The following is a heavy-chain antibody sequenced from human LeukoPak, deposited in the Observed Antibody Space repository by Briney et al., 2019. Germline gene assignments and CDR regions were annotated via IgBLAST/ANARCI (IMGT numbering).Heavy chain of an antibody. Sequence: ASVKVSCKASGGTFSSYAISWVRQAPGQGLEWMGRIIPILGIANYAQKFQGRVTITADKSTSTAYMELSSLRSEDTAVYYCARDSTLYNWIPTDYWGQGTLVTVSS. D-gene: IGHD1-20*01. CDR2: IIPILGIA. CDR3: ARDSTLYNWIPTDY. J-gene: IGHJ4*02. V-gene: IGHV1-69*04. CDR1: GGTFSSYA.